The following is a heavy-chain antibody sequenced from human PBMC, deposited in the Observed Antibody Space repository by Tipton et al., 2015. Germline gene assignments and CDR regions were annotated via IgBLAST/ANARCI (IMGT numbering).Heavy chain of an antibody. V-gene: IGHV3-49*04. CDR1: GFTFSSYA. J-gene: IGHJ4*02. D-gene: IGHD2-21*01. CDR2: IKRNSDGGTT. CDR3: TLPPRF. Sequence: SLRLSCAASGFTFSSYAMSWVRQAPGKGLEWVGRIKRNSDGGTTEYAASVKGRFTISRDDSKSIAYLQMNSLKTEDTAVYYCTLPPRFWGQGTLVTVSS.